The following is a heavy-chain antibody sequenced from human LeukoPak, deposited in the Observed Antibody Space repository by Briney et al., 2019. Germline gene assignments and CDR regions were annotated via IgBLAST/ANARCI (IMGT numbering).Heavy chain of an antibody. J-gene: IGHJ6*02. D-gene: IGHD3-3*01. CDR3: ARVFSTISWPTDYGMDV. CDR2: IYTSGST. CDR1: GGSISSSVYY. V-gene: IGHV4-61*05. Sequence: ASETLSLTCTVSGGSISSSVYYWGWIRQPPGKGLEWIGRIYTSGSTNYNPSLKSRVTMSVDTSKNQFSLKLSSVTAADTAVYYCARVFSTISWPTDYGMDVWGQGTTVTVSS.